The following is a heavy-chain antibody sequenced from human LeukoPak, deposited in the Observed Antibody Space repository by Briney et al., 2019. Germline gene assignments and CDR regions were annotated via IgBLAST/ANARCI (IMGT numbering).Heavy chain of an antibody. CDR1: GYTFTSYG. J-gene: IGHJ6*02. CDR3: ARDAQWLARVYYYGMDV. D-gene: IGHD6-19*01. CDR2: ISAYSGNT. V-gene: IGHV1-18*01. Sequence: GASVKVSCKASGYTFTSYGISWVRQAPGQGLEWMGWISAYSGNTNYAQKVQGRVTMTTDTSTSTAYMELRSLRSDDTAVYYCARDAQWLARVYYYGMDVWGQGTTVTVSS.